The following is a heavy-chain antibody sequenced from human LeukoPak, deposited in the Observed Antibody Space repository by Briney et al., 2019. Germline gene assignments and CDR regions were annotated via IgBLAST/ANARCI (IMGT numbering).Heavy chain of an antibody. CDR1: GGSISSYH. Sequence: KPSETLSLTCTVSGGSISSYHWSWVRPPPRKGLEYIGYILTSGSTTYNPPLKSRVSISEDTSKNQSSLKLSSVTAADTAVYFCARLRVSGSYLYYFDNWGQGTLVTVSS. D-gene: IGHD1-26*01. J-gene: IGHJ4*02. CDR3: ARLRVSGSYLYYFDN. V-gene: IGHV4-4*09. CDR2: ILTSGST.